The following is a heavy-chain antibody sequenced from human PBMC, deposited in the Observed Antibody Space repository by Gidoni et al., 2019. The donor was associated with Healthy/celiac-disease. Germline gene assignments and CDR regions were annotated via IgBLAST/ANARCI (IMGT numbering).Heavy chain of an antibody. CDR3: ARASYDYYDSSGHIGMDY. CDR1: VGPISSYY. CDR2: ISYSGST. J-gene: IGHJ4*02. Sequence: QVQLQESGPGLVKPSETLSLTCTVSVGPISSYYWSWIRQPPGKGLEWIGYISYSGSTNYNPSLKSRVTISVDTSKNQFSLKLSSVTAADTAVYYCARASYDYYDSSGHIGMDYWGQGTLVTVSS. V-gene: IGHV4-59*01. D-gene: IGHD3-22*01.